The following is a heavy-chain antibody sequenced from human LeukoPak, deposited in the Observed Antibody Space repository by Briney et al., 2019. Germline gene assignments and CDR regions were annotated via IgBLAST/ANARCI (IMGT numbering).Heavy chain of an antibody. V-gene: IGHV4-39*02. CDR1: GGSISSSSYY. D-gene: IGHD5-18*01. Sequence: SETLSLTCTVSGGSISSSSYYWGWIRQPPGKGLEWIGSIYYSGSTYYNPSLKSRVTISVDTSKNQFSLKLSSVTAADTAVYYCAREGLKVRSGYSYGRFDPWGQGTLVTVSS. J-gene: IGHJ5*02. CDR2: IYYSGST. CDR3: AREGLKVRSGYSYGRFDP.